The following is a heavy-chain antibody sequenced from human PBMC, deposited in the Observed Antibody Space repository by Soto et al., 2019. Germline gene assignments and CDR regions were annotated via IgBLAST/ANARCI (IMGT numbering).Heavy chain of an antibody. V-gene: IGHV3-21*01. D-gene: IGHD2-2*01. CDR2: ISSSSRYI. Sequence: EVQLVESGGGLVKPGGSLRLSCAASGFTFSSYSMNWVRQAPGKGLEWVSSISSSSRYIYYADSVKGRVTISRDNAKNSRYLQMNSLGAEDTAVYYCARDLCSSTSCYPQFDYWGQGTLVTVSS. CDR1: GFTFSSYS. CDR3: ARDLCSSTSCYPQFDY. J-gene: IGHJ4*02.